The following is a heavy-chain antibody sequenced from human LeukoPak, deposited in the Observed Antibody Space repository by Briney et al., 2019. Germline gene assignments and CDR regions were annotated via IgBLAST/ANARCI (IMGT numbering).Heavy chain of an antibody. Sequence: GGSLRLSCAASGFTVSSNYMSWVRQAPGKGLEWVSAIYSGGSTYYADSVKGRFTISRDNSKNTLYLQMNGLRAEDTAVYYCARDPDSSSSYSYWGQGTLVTVSS. V-gene: IGHV3-66*02. CDR2: IYSGGST. CDR1: GFTVSSNY. CDR3: ARDPDSSSSYSY. D-gene: IGHD6-6*01. J-gene: IGHJ4*02.